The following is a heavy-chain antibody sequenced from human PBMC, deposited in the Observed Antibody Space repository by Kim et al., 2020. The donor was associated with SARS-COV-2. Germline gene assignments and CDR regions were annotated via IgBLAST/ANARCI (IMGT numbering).Heavy chain of an antibody. D-gene: IGHD5-18*01. CDR1: GGSISSSSYY. V-gene: IGHV4-39*07. J-gene: IGHJ4*02. CDR3: GRVGEVDTALVAEDY. Sequence: SETLSLTCTVSGGSISSSSYYWGWIRQPPGKGLEWIGSIYYSGSTYYNPSLKSRVTRSVYTSKNQFSLKLSSVTAADTAVYYCGRVGEVDTALVAEDYWGQGTLVTVSS. CDR2: IYYSGST.